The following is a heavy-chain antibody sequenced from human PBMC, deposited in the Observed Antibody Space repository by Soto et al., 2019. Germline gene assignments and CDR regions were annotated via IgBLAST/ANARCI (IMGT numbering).Heavy chain of an antibody. V-gene: IGHV4-34*01. J-gene: IGHJ6*03. Sequence: SETLSLTCAVYGGSFSGYYWSWIRQPPGKGLEWIGEINHSGSTNYNPSLKSRVTISVDTSKNQFSLKLSSVTAADTAVYYCARGIGLLYSGYDFYYYYMDVWGKGTTVTVSS. CDR2: INHSGST. CDR1: GGSFSGYY. CDR3: ARGIGLLYSGYDFYYYYMDV. D-gene: IGHD5-12*01.